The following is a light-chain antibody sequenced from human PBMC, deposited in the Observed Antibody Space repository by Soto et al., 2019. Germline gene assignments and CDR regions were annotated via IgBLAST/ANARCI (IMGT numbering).Light chain of an antibody. CDR2: KVS. J-gene: IGKJ5*01. CDR3: MQGTHWPIT. CDR1: XXXVHSDGIAY. Sequence: DFVMTQSALSLRVTLGEPGSISCXPSXXXVHSDGIAYFSWFQQRPGRSPRXXIYKVSNRDSGVPARFSGSGSGTDFELKISRVEAEDVGVYYCMQGTHWPITFGQGTRLEIK. V-gene: IGKV2-30*02.